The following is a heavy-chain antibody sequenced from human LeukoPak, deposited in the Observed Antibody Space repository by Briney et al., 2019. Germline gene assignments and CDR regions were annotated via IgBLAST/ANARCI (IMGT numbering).Heavy chain of an antibody. V-gene: IGHV4-61*02. CDR3: ARVVVATIDY. CDR1: GGSISSGSYY. Sequence: SETLSLTCTVSGGSISSGSYYWSWIRQPAGKGLEWIGRIYTSGSTNYNPSLKSRVTISVDTSKNQFSLKLSSVTAADTAVYYCARVVVATIDYWGQGTLVTVSS. D-gene: IGHD5-12*01. CDR2: IYTSGST. J-gene: IGHJ4*02.